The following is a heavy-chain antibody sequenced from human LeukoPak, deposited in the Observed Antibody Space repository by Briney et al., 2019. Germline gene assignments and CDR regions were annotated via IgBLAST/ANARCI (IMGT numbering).Heavy chain of an antibody. D-gene: IGHD3/OR15-3a*01. CDR2: IYYSGST. CDR3: ARRTGAHWYFDL. J-gene: IGHJ2*01. V-gene: IGHV4-59*01. Sequence: SETLSLTCTVSGGSISSYYWSWIRQPPGKGLEWIGYIYYSGSTNYNPSLKSRVTISVDTSKNQFSLKLSSVTAADTAVYYCARRTGAHWYFDLWGRGTLVTVSS. CDR1: GGSISSYY.